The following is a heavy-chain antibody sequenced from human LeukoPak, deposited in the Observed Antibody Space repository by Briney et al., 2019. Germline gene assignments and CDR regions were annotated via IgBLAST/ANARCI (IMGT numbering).Heavy chain of an antibody. D-gene: IGHD2-2*01. Sequence: GASVKVSFKASGYSFTSYGISWVRQAPGQGLEWMGWISPYNGNKNYEQKLQGRVNMTTDTSTRTAYMELRSLRSDDTAVYYCARDIVRGKYQLQGYWGQGTLVTVSS. CDR2: ISPYNGNK. CDR1: GYSFTSYG. V-gene: IGHV1-18*01. J-gene: IGHJ4*02. CDR3: ARDIVRGKYQLQGY.